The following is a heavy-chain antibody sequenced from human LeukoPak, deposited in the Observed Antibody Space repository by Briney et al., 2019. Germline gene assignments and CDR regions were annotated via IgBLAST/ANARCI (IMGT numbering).Heavy chain of an antibody. Sequence: PGGSLRLSCAASGFTFSNYWMHWVRQAPGKGLEWVSRINERATIISYADSVKGRFTISRENARNTLYLQMNSLTAEDTAVYYCVRDLILVWTPADDFDHWGQGTLVTVSS. V-gene: IGHV3-74*01. D-gene: IGHD3/OR15-3a*01. CDR2: INERATII. CDR3: VRDLILVWTPADDFDH. CDR1: GFTFSNYW. J-gene: IGHJ4*02.